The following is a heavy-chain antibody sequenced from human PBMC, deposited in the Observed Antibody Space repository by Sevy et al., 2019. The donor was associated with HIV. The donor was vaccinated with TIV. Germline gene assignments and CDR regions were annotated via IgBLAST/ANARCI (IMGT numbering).Heavy chain of an antibody. CDR2: INPNSGGT. V-gene: IGHV1-2*02. D-gene: IGHD6-13*01. J-gene: IGHJ4*02. Sequence: ASVKVSCKASGYTFTGYYMHWVRQAPGQGLEWMGWINPNSGGTDYAQKFQGRVTMTRATSISIAYMELSRLRSDDTAVYFCAKDRWGIAAAGTGVFDYWGQGALVTVSS. CDR1: GYTFTGYY. CDR3: AKDRWGIAAAGTGVFDY.